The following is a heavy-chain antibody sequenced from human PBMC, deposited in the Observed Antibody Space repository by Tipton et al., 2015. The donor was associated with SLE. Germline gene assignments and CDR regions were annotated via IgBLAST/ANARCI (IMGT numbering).Heavy chain of an antibody. CDR1: GYTFTSYS. CDR3: ATYSSSWPDAFDI. V-gene: IGHV1-18*01. CDR2: SNVYNGNT. J-gene: IGHJ3*02. D-gene: IGHD6-13*01. Sequence: QVQLVQSGAEVKKPGAAVKVSCKTSGYTFTSYSISWVRQAPGQGLEWMGWSNVYNGNTKYAQSLQGRVTMTTDTSTSTAYMGLRSLRSDDTAVYYCATYSSSWPDAFDIWGQGTMVTVSS.